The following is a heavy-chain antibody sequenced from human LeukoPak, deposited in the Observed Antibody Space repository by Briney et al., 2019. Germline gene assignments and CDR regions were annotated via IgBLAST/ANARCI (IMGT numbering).Heavy chain of an antibody. J-gene: IGHJ6*02. D-gene: IGHD3-3*01. CDR1: GGTFSSYA. Sequence: ASVKVSCKASGGTFSSYAISWVRQAPGQGLEWMGGIIPIFGTANYAQKFQGRVTITADESTSTAYMKLSSLRSEDTAVYYCASGGHYYYGMDVWGQGTTVTVSS. V-gene: IGHV1-69*13. CDR3: ASGGHYYYGMDV. CDR2: IIPIFGTA.